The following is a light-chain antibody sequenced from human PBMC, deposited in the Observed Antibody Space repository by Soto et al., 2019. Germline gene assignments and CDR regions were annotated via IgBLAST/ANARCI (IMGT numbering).Light chain of an antibody. CDR2: GAS. V-gene: IGKV3-20*01. CDR3: QQYRSSPPIT. Sequence: EIVLTQSPGTLSLSPGERATLSCRASQSVSSSYLAWYQKKPGQAPRLLIYGASSRATGIPDRFSGSGSGTDFTLIISRLEPEDFAVYYCQQYRSSPPITFGQGTRLEIK. CDR1: QSVSSSY. J-gene: IGKJ5*01.